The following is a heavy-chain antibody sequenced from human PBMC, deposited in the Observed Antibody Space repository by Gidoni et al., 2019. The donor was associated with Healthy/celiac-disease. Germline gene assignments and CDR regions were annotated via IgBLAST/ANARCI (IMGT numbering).Heavy chain of an antibody. V-gene: IGHV4-39*01. D-gene: IGHD5-18*01. Sequence: QLQLQESGPGLVKPSEPLSLTCTVSGVSISSSSYYWGWIRQPPGKGLEWIGTIYYSGSTYYNPSLKSRVTISVDTSKNQFSLKLSSVTAADTAVYYCARQWIQLRDDSDYWGQGTLVTVSS. CDR2: IYYSGST. CDR1: GVSISSSSYY. CDR3: ARQWIQLRDDSDY. J-gene: IGHJ4*02.